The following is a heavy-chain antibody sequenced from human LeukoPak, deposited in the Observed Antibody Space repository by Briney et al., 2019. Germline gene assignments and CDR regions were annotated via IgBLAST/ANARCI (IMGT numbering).Heavy chain of an antibody. CDR3: ARHVSTSESENFDY. J-gene: IGHJ4*02. V-gene: IGHV4-4*09. CDR2: IYTSGST. CDR1: GVSISSYY. Sequence: SSETLPLTCTVSGVSISSYYWSWIRQPPGKGLEWIGYIYTSGSTNHNPSLKSRVTISVDTSKNQFSLKLSSVTAADTAVYYCARHVSTSESENFDYWGQGTLVTVSS. D-gene: IGHD3-10*02.